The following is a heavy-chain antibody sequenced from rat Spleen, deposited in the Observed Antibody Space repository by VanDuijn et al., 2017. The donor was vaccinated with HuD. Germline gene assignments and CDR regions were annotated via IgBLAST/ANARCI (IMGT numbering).Heavy chain of an antibody. J-gene: IGHJ4*01. D-gene: IGHD1-5*01. CDR3: TRVTVQLRVMDA. CDR2: ISYDGSST. V-gene: IGHV5-7*01. Sequence: EVQLVASGGGLVRPGRSLRLSCAVSGFTFSDYGMAWVRQAPGKGLEWVATISYDGSSTHYRDSVKGRFAISRDNAESTQHLQMDSLRFEDMATYYCTRVTVQLRVMDAWGQGASVTVSS. CDR1: GFTFSDYG.